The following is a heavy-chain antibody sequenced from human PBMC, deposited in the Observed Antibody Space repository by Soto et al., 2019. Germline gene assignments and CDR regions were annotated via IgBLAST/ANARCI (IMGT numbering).Heavy chain of an antibody. CDR3: ARARSLWYFDL. J-gene: IGHJ2*01. Sequence: QVQLVQSGAEEKKPGASVKVSCKASGYTFTSSAMHWVRQAPGQWLGWMGWINASHGNTKYSHKFQGRVTITRDTSASTAYMELSRLRSEGTAVYYCARARSLWYFDLWGRGTLVTVS. CDR1: GYTFTSSA. CDR2: INASHGNT. V-gene: IGHV1-3*05.